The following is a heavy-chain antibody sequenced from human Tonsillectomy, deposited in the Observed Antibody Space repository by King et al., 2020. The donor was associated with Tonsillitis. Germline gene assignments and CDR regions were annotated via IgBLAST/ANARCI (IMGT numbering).Heavy chain of an antibody. CDR1: GGAIKDSAYY. J-gene: IGHJ2*01. CDR2: IYYSGTT. Sequence: MQLQESGPGLAKPSETLSLTCTVSGGAIKDSAYYWAWIRQPPGKGLEWLGTIYYSGTTYYSPSLKSRLNISIDTSTNHFSLKVMSVTAADTAVYHCVRTFGDYDWYFDLWGRGTLVRVSS. D-gene: IGHD4-17*01. CDR3: VRTFGDYDWYFDL. V-gene: IGHV4-39*02.